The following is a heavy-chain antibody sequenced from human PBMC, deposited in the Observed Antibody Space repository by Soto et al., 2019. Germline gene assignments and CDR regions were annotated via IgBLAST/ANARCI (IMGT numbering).Heavy chain of an antibody. CDR2: INPQSGGT. CDR1: GYAFSDYY. J-gene: IGHJ3*01. V-gene: IGHV1-2*02. Sequence: VASVKVSCKASGYAFSDYYMHWVRQAPGQGLEWMGYINPQSGGTKYDQKFQDRVTMTRDTPKITVYMELRILTSKDTAVYYCARDRVRSTDGVDSFDLWGQGTLVTVSS. CDR3: ARDRVRSTDGVDSFDL. D-gene: IGHD3-10*01.